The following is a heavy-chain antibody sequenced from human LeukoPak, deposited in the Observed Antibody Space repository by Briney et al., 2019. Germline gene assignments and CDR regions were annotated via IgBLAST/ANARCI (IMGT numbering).Heavy chain of an antibody. CDR2: MNPNSGNT. J-gene: IGHJ6*02. Sequence: GASVKVSCKASGYTFTSYDINWVRQATGQGLEWMGWMNPNSGNTGYAQKFQGRVTMTRNTSISTAYMELSSLRSEDTAVYYCARVQRLVPRRGLYYYYGMDVWGQGTTVTVSS. CDR3: ARVQRLVPRRGLYYYYGMDV. V-gene: IGHV1-8*01. CDR1: GYTFTSYD. D-gene: IGHD6-13*01.